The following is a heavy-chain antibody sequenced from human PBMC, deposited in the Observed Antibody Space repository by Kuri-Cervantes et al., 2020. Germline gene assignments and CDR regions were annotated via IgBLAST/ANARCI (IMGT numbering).Heavy chain of an antibody. CDR1: GFTFSNYS. CDR3: ATEITYSRAWYVAGDC. Sequence: GESLKISCAASGFTFSNYSMNWVRQAPGKGLEWVSVISDNGDNTYYADSVKGRFTISRDNSKNTLYLQMNSLRAEDTAVYYCATEITYSRAWYVAGDCWGQGTLVTVSS. D-gene: IGHD6-13*01. V-gene: IGHV3-23*01. CDR2: ISDNGDNT. J-gene: IGHJ4*02.